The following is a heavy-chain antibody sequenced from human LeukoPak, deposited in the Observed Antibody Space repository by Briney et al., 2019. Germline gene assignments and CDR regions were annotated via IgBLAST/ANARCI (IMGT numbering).Heavy chain of an antibody. D-gene: IGHD2-2*01. CDR2: ISAYNGNT. Sequence: GASVRVSCKASGYTFTSYGIRWERQAPGQWLEWMGWISAYNGNTNYAQKLQGRVTMTTDTSTSTAYMELRSLRSDDTAVYYCARGYLSDIVVVPAAFDYWGQGTLVTVSS. CDR3: ARGYLSDIVVVPAAFDY. CDR1: GYTFTSYG. J-gene: IGHJ4*02. V-gene: IGHV1-18*01.